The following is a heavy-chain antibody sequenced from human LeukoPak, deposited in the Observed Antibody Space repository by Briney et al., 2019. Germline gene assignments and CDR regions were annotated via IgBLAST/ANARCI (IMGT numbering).Heavy chain of an antibody. CDR1: GGTFSSYA. J-gene: IGHJ4*02. D-gene: IGHD6-13*01. CDR3: ARGPHLAGTRGTFDY. V-gene: IGHV1-69*05. CDR2: IIPIFGTA. Sequence: GASVKVSCKASGGTFSSYAISWVRQAPGQGLEWMGGIIPIFGTANYAQKFQGRVTITTDESTSTAYMELSSLRSEDTAVYYCARGPHLAGTRGTFDYWGQGTLVTVSS.